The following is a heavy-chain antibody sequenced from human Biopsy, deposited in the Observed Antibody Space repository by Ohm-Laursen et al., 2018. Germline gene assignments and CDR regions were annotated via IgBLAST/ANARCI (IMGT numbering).Heavy chain of an antibody. V-gene: IGHV4-61*01. CDR2: IYSGGNT. Sequence: GTLSLTCTVSGDSLSSGPDNWSWIRQPPGQGLEYIGFIYSGGNTNYNPSLQNRVTMSVDTSKNQLSLKLSSVIAADTAVYYCARGRRTSGWPYFANWGQGTLAIVSS. D-gene: IGHD6-19*01. CDR3: ARGRRTSGWPYFAN. CDR1: GDSLSSGPDN. J-gene: IGHJ4*02.